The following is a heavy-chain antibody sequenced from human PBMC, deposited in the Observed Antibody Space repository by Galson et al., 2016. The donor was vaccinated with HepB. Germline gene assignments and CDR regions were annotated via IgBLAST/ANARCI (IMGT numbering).Heavy chain of an antibody. CDR3: AKLRATVTSLWYFDL. V-gene: IGHV4-31*11. Sequence: TLSLTCAVSGGSIIRGGSYWSWVRQHPGKGLEWIGHIFYSGSTSYNASLKSRVTISLDSSKNHFSLELSSVTAADTAVYYCAKLRATVTSLWYFDLWGRGTLVTVSS. J-gene: IGHJ2*01. D-gene: IGHD4-17*01. CDR2: IFYSGST. CDR1: GGSIIRGGSY.